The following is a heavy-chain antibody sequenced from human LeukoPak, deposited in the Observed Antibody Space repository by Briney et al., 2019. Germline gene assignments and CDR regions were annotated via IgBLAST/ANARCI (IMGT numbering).Heavy chain of an antibody. Sequence: GGSLRLSCAASEFSVGSNYMTWVRQAPGKGLEWVSGINWNGGSTDYADSVKGRFTISRDNAKNSLYLQMISLRAEDTALYYCARDSVATTAFDIWGQGTMVTVSS. J-gene: IGHJ3*02. CDR3: ARDSVATTAFDI. V-gene: IGHV3-20*04. CDR1: EFSVGSNY. D-gene: IGHD5-12*01. CDR2: INWNGGST.